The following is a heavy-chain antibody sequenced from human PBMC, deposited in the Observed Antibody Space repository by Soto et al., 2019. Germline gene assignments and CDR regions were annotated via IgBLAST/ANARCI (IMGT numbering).Heavy chain of an antibody. CDR2: INHSGST. Sequence: QVQLQQWGAGLLKPSETLSLTCAVYGGSFSGYYWSWIRQPPGKGLEWIGEINHSGSTNYNPSLKSRVTISVDTSKNQVSLKLSSVTAADTAVYYCARGQRGHNWYFDLWGRGTLVTVSS. J-gene: IGHJ2*01. D-gene: IGHD5-18*01. CDR1: GGSFSGYY. V-gene: IGHV4-34*01. CDR3: ARGQRGHNWYFDL.